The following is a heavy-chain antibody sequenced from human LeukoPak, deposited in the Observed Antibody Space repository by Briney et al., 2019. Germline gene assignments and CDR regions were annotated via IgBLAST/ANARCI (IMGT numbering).Heavy chain of an antibody. D-gene: IGHD3-22*01. CDR2: INHSGST. V-gene: IGHV4-34*01. CDR3: ARGPPYYYDSSGYYRNYYYYYGMDV. Sequence: KSSETLSLTCAVYGGSFSGYYWSWIRQPPGKGLEWIGEINHSGSTNYNPSLKSRVTISVDTSKNQFSLKLSSVTAADTAVYYCARGPPYYYDSSGYYRNYYYYYGMDVWGQGTTVTVSS. J-gene: IGHJ6*02. CDR1: GGSFSGYY.